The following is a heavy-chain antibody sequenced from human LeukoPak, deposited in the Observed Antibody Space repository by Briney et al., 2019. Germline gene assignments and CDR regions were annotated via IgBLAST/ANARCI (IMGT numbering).Heavy chain of an antibody. CDR1: GFTFSSYS. D-gene: IGHD6-6*01. J-gene: IGHJ3*02. CDR2: ISGSGGST. V-gene: IGHV3-23*01. CDR3: AKSSGRIQDAFDI. Sequence: PGGSLRLSCAASGFTFSSYSMNWVRQAPGKGLEWVSAISGSGGSTYYADSVKGRFTISRDNSKNTLYLQMNSLRAEDTAVYYCAKSSGRIQDAFDIWGQGTMVTVSS.